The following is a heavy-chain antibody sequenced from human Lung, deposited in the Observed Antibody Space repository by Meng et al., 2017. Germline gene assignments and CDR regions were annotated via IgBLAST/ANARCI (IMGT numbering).Heavy chain of an antibody. D-gene: IGHD4-17*01. CDR1: GDSVSSNSAA. Sequence: SCAISGDSVSSNSAAWNWIRQSPSRGLEWLGRTYYRSKWYNAYAVSVKSRITINPDTSKNQFSLQLNSVTPEDTAVYYCARLTTVTPRSGYYYGMDVWGQGTTVTVSS. CDR2: TYYRSKWYN. CDR3: ARLTTVTPRSGYYYGMDV. J-gene: IGHJ6*02. V-gene: IGHV6-1*01.